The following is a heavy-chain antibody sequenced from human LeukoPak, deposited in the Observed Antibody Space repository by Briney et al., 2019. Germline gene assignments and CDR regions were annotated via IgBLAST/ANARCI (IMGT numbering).Heavy chain of an antibody. J-gene: IGHJ4*02. CDR3: ARVAHLVVAATFDY. Sequence: SETLSLTCAVYGGSLSGYYWSWLRQSPGKGLEWLGEINHSGSTNYNPSLKSRVTISVETYKNQFSLKLSSVTAADTAVYYCARVAHLVVAATFDYWGQGTLVTVSS. D-gene: IGHD2-15*01. CDR1: GGSLSGYY. CDR2: INHSGST. V-gene: IGHV4-34*01.